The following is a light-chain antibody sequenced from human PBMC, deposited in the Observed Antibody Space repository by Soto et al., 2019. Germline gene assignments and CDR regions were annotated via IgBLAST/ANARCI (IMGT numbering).Light chain of an antibody. CDR2: EVT. J-gene: IGLJ1*01. CDR1: SSDVGDYNF. V-gene: IGLV2-8*01. CDR3: CSYAGNHIYV. Sequence: QSVLTQPPSASGSPGQSVAISCIGTSSDVGDYNFVSWYQQHPGKAPKLIIYEVTKRPSGVPDRFSGSKSGNTASLTVSGLQGDDEADYYCCSYAGNHIYVFGTGTKLTVL.